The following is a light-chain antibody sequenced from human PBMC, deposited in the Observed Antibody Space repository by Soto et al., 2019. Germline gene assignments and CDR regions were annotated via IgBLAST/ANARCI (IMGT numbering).Light chain of an antibody. Sequence: DITLSKSPSFLSASVGDRVTIACRASQGISNFLAWYQQKAGKAPKLLIYAASTLQSGVPSRFSGSGSGTEFTLTISSVQPEDFAPYYCQQSSSARITFDQGTRLEIK. V-gene: IGKV1-9*01. CDR1: QGISNF. CDR2: AAS. CDR3: QQSSSARIT. J-gene: IGKJ5*01.